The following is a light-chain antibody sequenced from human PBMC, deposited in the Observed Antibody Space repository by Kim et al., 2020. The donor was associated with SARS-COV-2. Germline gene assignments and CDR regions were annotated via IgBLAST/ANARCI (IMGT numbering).Light chain of an antibody. Sequence: QAGLTQPPSVFKGLRQTATLTCTGNSNNVGNQGATWLQQHQGHPPKLLSYRDNNRASGISERLSASRSGNTASLTITGLQPEDEADYYCSAWDMSLNAWVFGGGTQLTVL. CDR3: SAWDMSLNAWV. CDR2: RDN. CDR1: SNNVGNQG. V-gene: IGLV10-54*01. J-gene: IGLJ7*01.